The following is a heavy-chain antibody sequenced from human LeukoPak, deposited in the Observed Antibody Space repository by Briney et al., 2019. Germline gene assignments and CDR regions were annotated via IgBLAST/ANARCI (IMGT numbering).Heavy chain of an antibody. CDR2: IYTSGST. D-gene: IGHD3-16*01. CDR1: GGPISWYY. Sequence: SETLSLTCAVSGGPISWYYWSWIRQPAGKGLEWIGRIYTSGSTNYNPSPESRVTMSVDTSKNQFSLKLSSVTAANTAVYYCARGNTGKGAFDIWGQGTMVTVSS. V-gene: IGHV4-4*07. CDR3: ARGNTGKGAFDI. J-gene: IGHJ3*02.